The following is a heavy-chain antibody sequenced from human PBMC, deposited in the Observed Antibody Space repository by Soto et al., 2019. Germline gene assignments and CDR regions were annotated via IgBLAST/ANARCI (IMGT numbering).Heavy chain of an antibody. J-gene: IGHJ4*02. V-gene: IGHV4-34*01. D-gene: IGHD2-15*01. CDR1: GGSFSGYY. CDR3: ARGYAAPRAAN. Sequence: KASETLSLTCAVYGGSFSGYYWSWIRRPPEKGLEWIGEINHGESASYNPSLKDRVTISLDTSNNHFSLKLTSVTAADSAVYYCARGYAAPRAANWGQGTLVTAPQ. CDR2: INHGESA.